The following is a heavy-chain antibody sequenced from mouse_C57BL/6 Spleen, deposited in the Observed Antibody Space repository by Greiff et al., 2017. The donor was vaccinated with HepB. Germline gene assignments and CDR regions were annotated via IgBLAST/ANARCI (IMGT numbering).Heavy chain of an antibody. V-gene: IGHV1-22*01. Sequence: EVQLQQSGPELVKPGASVKMSCKASGYTFTDYNMHWVKQSHGKSLEWIGYINPKNGGTSYNQTFKGKATLTVNRSSSTAYMELGSLTSADSAVYYCARGGVTTAGPSMDYWGQGTSVTVSS. J-gene: IGHJ4*01. CDR2: INPKNGGT. D-gene: IGHD2-2*01. CDR3: ARGGVTTAGPSMDY. CDR1: GYTFTDYN.